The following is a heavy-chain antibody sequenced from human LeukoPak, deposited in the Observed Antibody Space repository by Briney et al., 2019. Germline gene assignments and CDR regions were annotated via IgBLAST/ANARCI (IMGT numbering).Heavy chain of an antibody. J-gene: IGHJ4*02. D-gene: IGHD3-3*01. CDR2: IYYSGST. CDR1: GGSTSSGGYY. CDR3: ARAPIFGVAYFDY. Sequence: SQTLPLTCTVSGGSTSSGGYYWSWIRQHTGKGLEWIGYIYYSGSTYYNPSLKSRVSMSVDASKTQFSLNLSSVTAADTAVYYCARAPIFGVAYFDYWGQGSLVTVSS. V-gene: IGHV4-31*03.